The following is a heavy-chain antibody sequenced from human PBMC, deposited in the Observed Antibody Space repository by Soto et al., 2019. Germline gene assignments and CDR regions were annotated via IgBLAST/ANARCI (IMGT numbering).Heavy chain of an antibody. Sequence: ASVKVSCKASGYTFTSYDINWVRQATGQGHEWMGWMNPNSGNTGYAQKFQGRVTMTRNTSISTAHMELSSLRSEDTAVYYCARGLELRFLEWLLFGFDPWGQGTQVTVSS. CDR3: ARGLELRFLEWLLFGFDP. D-gene: IGHD3-3*01. J-gene: IGHJ5*02. CDR1: GYTFTSYD. V-gene: IGHV1-8*01. CDR2: MNPNSGNT.